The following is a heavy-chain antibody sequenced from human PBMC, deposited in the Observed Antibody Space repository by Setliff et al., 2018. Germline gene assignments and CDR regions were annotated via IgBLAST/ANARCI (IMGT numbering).Heavy chain of an antibody. CDR1: GGSFSGYY. CDR3: ARDLGLWFGELLLDY. Sequence: KPSETLSLTCAVYGGSFSGYYWSWIRQPPGKGLEWIGEINHSGSTNYNPSLKSRVTISVDTSKNQFSLKLSSVTAADTAVYYCARDLGLWFGELLLDYWGQGTLVTSPQ. CDR2: INHSGST. D-gene: IGHD3-10*01. V-gene: IGHV4-34*01. J-gene: IGHJ4*02.